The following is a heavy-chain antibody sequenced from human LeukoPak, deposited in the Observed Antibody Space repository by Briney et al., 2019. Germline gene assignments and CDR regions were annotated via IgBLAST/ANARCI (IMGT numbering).Heavy chain of an antibody. J-gene: IGHJ3*02. CDR2: SRNKANRYTT. V-gene: IGHV3-72*01. Sequence: GGSLRLSCAASGFTFSDHYMDWVRQTPGKGLEWVGRSRNKANRYTTEYAASVKGRFTISRDESKNSLYLQMNSLKTEDTAVYYCARGYHSFDIWGQGTMVTVSS. CDR3: ARGYHSFDI. D-gene: IGHD2-15*01. CDR1: GFTFSDHY.